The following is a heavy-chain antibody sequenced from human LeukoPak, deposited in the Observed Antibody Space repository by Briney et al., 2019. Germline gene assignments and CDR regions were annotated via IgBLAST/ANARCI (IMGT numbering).Heavy chain of an antibody. V-gene: IGHV4-4*07. CDR2: IYTSGST. Sequence: SETLSLTCTVSGGSISSYYWSWIRQPAGKGLEWIGRIYTSGSTNYNPSLKSRVTMSVDTSKNQFSLKLSSVTAADTAVYYCARHRSAGPPTTYYFDYWGQGTLVTVSS. CDR3: ARHRSAGPPTTYYFDY. CDR1: GGSISSYY. D-gene: IGHD1-1*01. J-gene: IGHJ4*02.